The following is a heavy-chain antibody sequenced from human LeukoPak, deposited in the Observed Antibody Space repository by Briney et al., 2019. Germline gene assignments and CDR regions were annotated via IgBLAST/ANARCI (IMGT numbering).Heavy chain of an antibody. CDR1: GFTFSSYW. V-gene: IGHV3-7*01. Sequence: GGSLRLSCAASGFTFSSYWMSWVRQAPGKGLEWVANIEQDGSEKYYVDSVKGRFTISRDNSKNSLYLQMKHLRTEETAVYYFARSPVVQAATSIYFDYWGQGTLVTVSS. J-gene: IGHJ4*02. D-gene: IGHD2-2*01. CDR2: IEQDGSEK. CDR3: ARSPVVQAATSIYFDY.